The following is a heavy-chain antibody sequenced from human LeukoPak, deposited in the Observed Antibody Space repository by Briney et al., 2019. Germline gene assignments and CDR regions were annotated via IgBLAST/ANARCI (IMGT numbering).Heavy chain of an antibody. D-gene: IGHD5-18*01. J-gene: IGHJ5*02. CDR2: ISYSGST. V-gene: IGHV4-59*11. CDR1: DDSFSSHY. Sequence: SETLSLTCTVSDDSFSSHYWTWIRQPPGKGLEWIGYISYSGSTNYNPSLKSRVTISVDTSKNQFSLKLSSVTAADTAVYYCARGGDPTDTAMVSWFDPWGQGTLVTVSS. CDR3: ARGGDPTDTAMVSWFDP.